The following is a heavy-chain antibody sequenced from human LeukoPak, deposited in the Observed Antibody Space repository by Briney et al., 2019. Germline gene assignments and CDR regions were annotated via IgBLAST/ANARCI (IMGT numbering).Heavy chain of an antibody. CDR1: GYTFTSYS. CDR2: INPSGGST. V-gene: IGHV1-46*01. CDR3: ARGLPGYYDSSGYYFDY. J-gene: IGHJ4*02. Sequence: GASVKVSCKASGYTFTSYSMHWVRQAPGQGLEWMGIINPSGGSTSYAQKFQGRVTMTRDTSTSTVYMELSSLRSEDTAVYYCARGLPGYYDSSGYYFDYWGQGTLVTVSS. D-gene: IGHD3-22*01.